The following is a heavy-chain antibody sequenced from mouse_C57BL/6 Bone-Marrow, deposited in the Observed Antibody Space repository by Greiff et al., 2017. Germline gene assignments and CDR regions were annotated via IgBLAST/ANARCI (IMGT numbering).Heavy chain of an antibody. D-gene: IGHD2-5*01. J-gene: IGHJ3*01. CDR2: IDPSDSET. CDR3: AREEAYSNYFAWFAY. CDR1: GYTFTSYW. Sequence: VQLQQPGAELVRPGSSVKLSCKASGYTFTSYWMHWVKQRPIQGLEWIGNIDPSDSETHYNQQFKDKATLTVDKSSSSAYMQLSSLTSEDSAVYYCAREEAYSNYFAWFAYWGQGTLVTVSA. V-gene: IGHV1-52*01.